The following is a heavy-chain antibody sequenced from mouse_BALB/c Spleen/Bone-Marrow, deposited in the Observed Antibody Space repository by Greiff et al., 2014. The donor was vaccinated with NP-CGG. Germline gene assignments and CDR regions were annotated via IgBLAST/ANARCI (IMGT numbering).Heavy chain of an antibody. J-gene: IGHJ1*01. D-gene: IGHD2-14*01. V-gene: IGHV1S130*01. CDR3: ARSYRFWYFDV. CDR1: GYTFTSSW. Sequence: VQLQESGSVLVRPGASVKLSCKASGYTFTSSWMHWAKQRPGQGLEWIGDIHPNSGNTSYNEKFRGKATLTVDTSSNTAYVDLSSLTSEDSAVYYCARSYRFWYFDVWGAGTTVTVSS. CDR2: IHPNSGNT.